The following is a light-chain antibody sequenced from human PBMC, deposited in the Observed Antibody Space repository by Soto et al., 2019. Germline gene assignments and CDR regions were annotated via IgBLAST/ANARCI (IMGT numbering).Light chain of an antibody. V-gene: IGKV3-20*01. Sequence: VLAQSPGTLSLSPGERATLSCRASRSVSSSYLAWYQQKPGQAPRLLIYGASSRATGIPDRFSGSGSGTNFTLTISRLEPEDIRMYYCLQCGYSWTCGQGTEVKIK. CDR1: RSVSSSY. J-gene: IGKJ1*01. CDR3: LQCGYSWT. CDR2: GAS.